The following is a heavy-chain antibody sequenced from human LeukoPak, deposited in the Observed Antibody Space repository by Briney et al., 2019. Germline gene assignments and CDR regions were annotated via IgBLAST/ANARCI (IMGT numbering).Heavy chain of an antibody. CDR2: INQDGRTI. CDR1: GFPFSTYW. CDR3: ATDRGYSTFDY. J-gene: IGHJ4*02. Sequence: GGSLRLSCAASGFPFSTYWMNWIRQAPGKGLEWVANINQDGRTINYGDPVKGRFTISRDNARNSLYLQMTSLRAEDTALYYCATDRGYSTFDYRGQGTLVTVSS. D-gene: IGHD6-13*01. V-gene: IGHV3-7*01.